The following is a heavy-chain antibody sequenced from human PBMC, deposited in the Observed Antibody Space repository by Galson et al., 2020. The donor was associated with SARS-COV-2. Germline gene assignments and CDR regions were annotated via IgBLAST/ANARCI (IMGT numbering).Heavy chain of an antibody. Sequence: SLKISCAASGFTFDDYAMHWVRQAPGKGLEWVSGISWNSGSIGYADSVKGRFTISRDNSKNTLYLQMSSLRVEDTAVYYCARAQGGYKFFAYWGQGTLVTVSS. J-gene: IGHJ4*02. CDR2: ISWNSGSI. V-gene: IGHV3-9*01. CDR1: GFTFDDYA. D-gene: IGHD5-12*01. CDR3: ARAQGGYKFFAY.